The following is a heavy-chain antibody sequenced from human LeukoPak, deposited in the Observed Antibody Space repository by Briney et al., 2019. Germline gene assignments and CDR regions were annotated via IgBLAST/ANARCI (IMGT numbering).Heavy chain of an antibody. CDR1: GGSISSYY. Sequence: SETLSLTCTVSGGSISSYYWSWIRQPPGKGLEWIGYIYYSGSTNYNPSLKSRVTISVDTSKNQFSLKLSSVTAADTAVYYCARDRDTAMVTSWFDPWGQGTLVTASS. V-gene: IGHV4-59*01. D-gene: IGHD5-18*01. CDR2: IYYSGST. CDR3: ARDRDTAMVTSWFDP. J-gene: IGHJ5*02.